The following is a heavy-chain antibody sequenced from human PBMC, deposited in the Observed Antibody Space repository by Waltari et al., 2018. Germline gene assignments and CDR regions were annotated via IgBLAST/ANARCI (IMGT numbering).Heavy chain of an antibody. CDR1: GGSISSSSYY. D-gene: IGHD2-8*01. CDR3: ARKSFGCTNGVCYDAFDI. Sequence: QLQLQESGPGLVKPSETLSLTCTVSGGSISSSSYYWGWIRQPPGKGLEWIGSIYYRGSTYYNPSRKSRVTISVDTSKNQFSLKLSSVTAADTAVYYCARKSFGCTNGVCYDAFDIWGQGTMVTVSS. V-gene: IGHV4-39*07. J-gene: IGHJ3*02. CDR2: IYYRGST.